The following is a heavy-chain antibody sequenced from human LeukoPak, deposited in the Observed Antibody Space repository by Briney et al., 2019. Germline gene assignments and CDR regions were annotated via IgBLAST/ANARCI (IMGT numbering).Heavy chain of an antibody. CDR1: GYTFTSYY. CDR3: AREGRQLVIDY. J-gene: IGHJ4*02. CDR2: INPSGGST. Sequence: ASVKVSCKASGYTFTSYYMHWERQAPGQGLEWMGIINPSGGSTSYAQKFQGRVTMTRDTSTSTVYMELSSLRSEDTAVYYCAREGRQLVIDYWGQGTLVTVSS. D-gene: IGHD6-13*01. V-gene: IGHV1-46*01.